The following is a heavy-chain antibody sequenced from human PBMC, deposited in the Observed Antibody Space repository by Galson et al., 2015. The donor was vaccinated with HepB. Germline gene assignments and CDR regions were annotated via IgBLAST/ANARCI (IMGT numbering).Heavy chain of an antibody. V-gene: IGHV1-18*01. CDR1: GYIFTSYG. D-gene: IGHD3-22*01. Sequence: SLKVSCKASGYIFTSYGISWVRQAPGQGLEWMGWISAYNGNTNYAQKLQGRVTMTTDTSTSTAYMELRSLRSDDTAVYYCARDDSSGYSYFDYWGQGTLVTVSS. CDR2: ISAYNGNT. CDR3: ARDDSSGYSYFDY. J-gene: IGHJ4*02.